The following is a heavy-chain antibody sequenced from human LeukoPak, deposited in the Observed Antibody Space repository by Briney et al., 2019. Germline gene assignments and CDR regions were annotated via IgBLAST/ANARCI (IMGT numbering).Heavy chain of an antibody. V-gene: IGHV3-74*01. J-gene: IGHJ6*03. CDR2: IRSDGSDT. D-gene: IGHD3-16*02. CDR3: ARAYYDYVWGSYRSGSYMDV. CDR1: GFTFSDTW. Sequence: PGGSLRLSCAASGFTFSDTWMHWVRQAPGKGLVWVSRIRSDGSDTRYAESVKGRFTISRDNAKNTLYLQMNSLRAEDTAVYYCARAYYDYVWGSYRSGSYMDVWGKGTTVTVSS.